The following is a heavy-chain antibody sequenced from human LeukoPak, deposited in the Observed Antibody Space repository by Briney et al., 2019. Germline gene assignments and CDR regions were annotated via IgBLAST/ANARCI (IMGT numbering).Heavy chain of an antibody. V-gene: IGHV3-30*02. Sequence: GGSLRLSCAASGFTFSSYEMNWVRQAPGKGLEWVAFIRYDGSNKYYADSVKGRFTISRDNSKNTLYLQMNSLRAEDTAVYYCAKSPADSSGYYYDRWFDPWGQGTLVTVSS. CDR1: GFTFSSYE. CDR2: IRYDGSNK. J-gene: IGHJ5*02. D-gene: IGHD3-22*01. CDR3: AKSPADSSGYYYDRWFDP.